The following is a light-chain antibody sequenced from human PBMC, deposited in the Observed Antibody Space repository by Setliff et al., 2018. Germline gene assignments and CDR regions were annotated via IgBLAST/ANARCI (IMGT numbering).Light chain of an antibody. CDR1: SSDIGNYNY. V-gene: IGLV2-14*01. CDR3: SAYTGSRPV. CDR2: EVS. J-gene: IGLJ1*01. Sequence: QSVLTQPASVSGSPGQSITISCKGTSSDIGNYNYVSWYQQHPGKAPKLMIYEVSNRPSGVSNRFSGSKSGNTASLTISGLQAEDEAHYFCSAYTGSRPVFGTGTKVTVL.